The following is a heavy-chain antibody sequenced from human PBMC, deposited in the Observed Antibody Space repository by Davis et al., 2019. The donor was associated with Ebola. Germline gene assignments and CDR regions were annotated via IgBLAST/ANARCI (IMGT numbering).Heavy chain of an antibody. Sequence: MPSETLSLTFAVPGASISRGVYPWSWIRQPPVKGLEWLGYIYHSGSIYYNPSLKSRVTISVDRSKNQFSLKLSSVTAADTAVYYCARGGSGWSFDYWGQGTLVTVSS. J-gene: IGHJ4*02. CDR2: IYHSGSI. D-gene: IGHD6-19*01. V-gene: IGHV4-30-2*01. CDR1: GASISRGVYP. CDR3: ARGGSGWSFDY.